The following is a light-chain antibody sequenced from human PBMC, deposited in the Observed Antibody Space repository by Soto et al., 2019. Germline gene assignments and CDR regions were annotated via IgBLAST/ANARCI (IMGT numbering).Light chain of an antibody. CDR3: AAWDVSLSRL. CDR1: SSNIGSNY. CDR2: NNN. J-gene: IGLJ2*01. Sequence: QSVLTQPPSASGTPGQRITISCSGSSSNIGSNYVYWYQQLPGTAPKLLIYNNNQRPSGVPDRFSGSNSGTSASLAISGLRSEDEADYYCAAWDVSLSRLFGGGTKVTVL. V-gene: IGLV1-47*02.